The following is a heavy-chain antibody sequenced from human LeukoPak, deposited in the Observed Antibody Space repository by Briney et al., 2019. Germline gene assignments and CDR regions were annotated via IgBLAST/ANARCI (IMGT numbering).Heavy chain of an antibody. CDR3: ARAATVTIGVFDY. Sequence: SETLSLTCTVSGGSISSYYWSWTRQPPGKGLEWIGYIYYSGSTNYNPSLKSRVTISVDTSKNQFSLKLSSVTAADTAVYYCARAATVTIGVFDYWGQGTLVTVSS. J-gene: IGHJ4*02. CDR2: IYYSGST. D-gene: IGHD4-11*01. V-gene: IGHV4-59*01. CDR1: GGSISSYY.